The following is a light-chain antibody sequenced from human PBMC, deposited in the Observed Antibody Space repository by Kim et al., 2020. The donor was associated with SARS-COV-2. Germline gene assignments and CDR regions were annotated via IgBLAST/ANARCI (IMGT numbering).Light chain of an antibody. CDR2: GKN. V-gene: IGLV3-19*01. J-gene: IGLJ2*01. CDR3: NSRDTSHFVI. CDR1: SLRKYY. Sequence: SSELTQDPAVSVALGQTVRITCQGDSLRKYYATWYQQKPGQAPVLLISGKNNRPSGIPERFSGSSSGNTASLTIAGAQAEDEADYYCNSRDTSHFVIFGGGTQLTVL.